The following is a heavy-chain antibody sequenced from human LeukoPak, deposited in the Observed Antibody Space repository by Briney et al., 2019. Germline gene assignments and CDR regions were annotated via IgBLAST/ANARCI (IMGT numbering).Heavy chain of an antibody. V-gene: IGHV3-74*01. D-gene: IGHD3-22*01. J-gene: IGHJ4*02. CDR1: GFTFSSYW. Sequence: PGGSLRLSCAASGFTFSSYWMHWVRQAPGKGLVWVSRINSDGSSTSYADSVKGRFTISRDNAKNTPYLQMNSLRAEDTAVYYCAREDSMIVAVDYWGQGTLVTVSS. CDR2: INSDGSST. CDR3: AREDSMIVAVDY.